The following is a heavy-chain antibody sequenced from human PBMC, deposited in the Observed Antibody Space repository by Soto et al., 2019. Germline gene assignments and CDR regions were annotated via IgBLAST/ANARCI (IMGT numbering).Heavy chain of an antibody. CDR1: GYSFTDYH. CDR2: INPKSGGT. Sequence: GPVKVSCKASGYSFTDYHIHWVRQAPGQGLEWLGRINPKSGGTSTAQKFQGWVTMTRDRSISTVYMELTRLRSDDTAVYFCARGHSTDCSNGVCSFFYNHEMDVWGQGTTVTSP. D-gene: IGHD2-8*01. V-gene: IGHV1-2*04. CDR3: ARGHSTDCSNGVCSFFYNHEMDV. J-gene: IGHJ6*02.